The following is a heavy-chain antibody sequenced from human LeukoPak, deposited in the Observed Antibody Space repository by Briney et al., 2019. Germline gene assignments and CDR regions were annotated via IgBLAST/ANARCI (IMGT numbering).Heavy chain of an antibody. J-gene: IGHJ4*02. CDR2: ISAYNGNT. Sequence: ASVRVSSTASGYTFTSYGISCVRQAPGQGLGWRGWISAYNGNTNYAQKLQGRVTMTTDTSTSTAYMELRSMRSDDTAVYYCAGGDSSGYYSLYFDYWGQGTLVAVSS. V-gene: IGHV1-18*01. CDR3: AGGDSSGYYSLYFDY. D-gene: IGHD3-22*01. CDR1: GYTFTSYG.